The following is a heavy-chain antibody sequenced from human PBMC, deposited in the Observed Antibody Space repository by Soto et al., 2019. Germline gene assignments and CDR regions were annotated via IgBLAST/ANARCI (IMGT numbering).Heavy chain of an antibody. CDR1: GGSVSSGSYY. Sequence: PSETLSLTCTVSGGSVSSGSYYWSWIRQPPGKGLEWIGYIYYSGSTDYNPSLKSRVTISVDTSKNQFSLKLSSVTAADTDVYYCARTMVGARAGYFDYWGRGTLVTVSS. CDR3: ARTMVGARAGYFDY. CDR2: IYYSGST. J-gene: IGHJ4*02. D-gene: IGHD1-26*01. V-gene: IGHV4-61*01.